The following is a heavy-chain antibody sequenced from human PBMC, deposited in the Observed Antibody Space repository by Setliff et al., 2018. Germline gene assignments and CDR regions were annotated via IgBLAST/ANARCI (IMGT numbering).Heavy chain of an antibody. J-gene: IGHJ6*03. CDR2: IYYSGST. CDR1: GGSISSYY. CDR3: ARMSGFQYMDV. V-gene: IGHV4-59*08. D-gene: IGHD3-3*01. Sequence: SETLSLTCTVSGGSISSYYWSWIRQPPGKGPEWIGYIYYSGSTNYNPSLKSRVTISVDTSKNQFSLKLSSVTAADTAVYYCARMSGFQYMDVWGKGTTVTVSS.